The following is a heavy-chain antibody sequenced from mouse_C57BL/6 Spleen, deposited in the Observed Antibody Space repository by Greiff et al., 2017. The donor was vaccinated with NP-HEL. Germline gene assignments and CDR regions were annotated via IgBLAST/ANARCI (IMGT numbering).Heavy chain of an antibody. D-gene: IGHD2-5*01. CDR3: TAYYSNYFDV. J-gene: IGHJ1*03. V-gene: IGHV14-4*01. CDR2: IDPENGDT. Sequence: VQLQQSGAELVRPGASVKLSCTASGFNIKDDYMHWVKQRPEQGLEWIGWIDPENGDTEYASKFQGKATITADTSSNTAYLQLSCLTSEDTAVYSCTAYYSNYFDVWGTGTTVTVSS. CDR1: GFNIKDDY.